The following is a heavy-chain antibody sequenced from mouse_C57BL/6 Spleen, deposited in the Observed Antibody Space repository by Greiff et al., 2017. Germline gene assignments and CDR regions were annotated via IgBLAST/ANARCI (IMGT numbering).Heavy chain of an antibody. J-gene: IGHJ1*03. Sequence: QVQLQQSDAELVKPGASVKISCKVSGYTFTDHTIHWMKQRPEQGLEWIGYIYPRDGSTKYNEKFKGKATLTADESSSTAYMQLNSLTSEDSAVYFCARYDYDYDGGDWYFDVWGTGTTVTVSS. D-gene: IGHD2-4*01. V-gene: IGHV1-78*01. CDR3: ARYDYDYDGGDWYFDV. CDR1: GYTFTDHT. CDR2: IYPRDGST.